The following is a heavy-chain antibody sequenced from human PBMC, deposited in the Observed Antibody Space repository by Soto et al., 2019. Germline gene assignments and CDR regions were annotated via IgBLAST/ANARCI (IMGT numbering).Heavy chain of an antibody. V-gene: IGHV3-30*18. D-gene: IGHD3-3*01. J-gene: IGHJ4*02. CDR1: GFTFSSYG. CDR2: ISYDGSNK. Sequence: PGGSLRLSCAASGFTFSSYGMHWVRQAPGKGLEWVAVISYDGSNKYYADSVKGRFTISRDNSKNTLYLQMNSLRAEDTAVYYCAKDLRFLEWFHIDYWGQGTLVTVSS. CDR3: AKDLRFLEWFHIDY.